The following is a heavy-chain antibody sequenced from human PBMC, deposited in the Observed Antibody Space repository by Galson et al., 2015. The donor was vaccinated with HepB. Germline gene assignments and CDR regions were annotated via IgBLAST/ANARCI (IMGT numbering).Heavy chain of an antibody. D-gene: IGHD3-3*01. V-gene: IGHV1-69*13. J-gene: IGHJ4*02. Sequence: SVKVSCKASGGTFSSYAISWVRQAPGQGLEWMGGIIPIFGTANYAQKFQGRVTITADEPTSTAYMELSSLRSEDTAVYYCARDRRITIFGVVILDYWGQGTLVTVSS. CDR2: IIPIFGTA. CDR3: ARDRRITIFGVVILDY. CDR1: GGTFSSYA.